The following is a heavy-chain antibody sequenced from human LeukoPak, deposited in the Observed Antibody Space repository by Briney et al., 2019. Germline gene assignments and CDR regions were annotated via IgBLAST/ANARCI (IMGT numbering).Heavy chain of an antibody. CDR1: GGSFSGYY. Sequence: SETLSLTCAVYGGSFSGYYWSWIRQPPGKGLEWIGEINHSGSTYYNPSLKSRVTISVDTSKNQFSLKLSSVTAADTAVYYCAREFGIVVVAASYAFDIWGQGTMVTVSS. V-gene: IGHV4-34*01. J-gene: IGHJ3*02. CDR3: AREFGIVVVAASYAFDI. CDR2: INHSGST. D-gene: IGHD2-15*01.